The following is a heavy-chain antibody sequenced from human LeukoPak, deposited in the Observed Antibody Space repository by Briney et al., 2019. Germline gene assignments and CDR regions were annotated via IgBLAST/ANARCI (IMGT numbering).Heavy chain of an antibody. CDR2: INSDGSST. V-gene: IGHV3-74*01. CDR3: ARDPYSGLFDY. CDR1: GFTFSSYW. Sequence: PGGSLRLSCAASGFTFSSYWMHWVRQAPGKGLVWVSRINSDGSSTTYADSVKGRFTISRGNAKNTLYLQMNSLRAEDTAVYYCARDPYSGLFDYWGQGTLVTVSS. D-gene: IGHD4-11*01. J-gene: IGHJ4*02.